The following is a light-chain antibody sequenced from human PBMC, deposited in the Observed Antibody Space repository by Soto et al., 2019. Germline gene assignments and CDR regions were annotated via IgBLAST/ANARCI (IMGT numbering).Light chain of an antibody. J-gene: IGKJ3*01. Sequence: ETVLTQSPATLSLSPGERATLSCRASQSINTYLAWYQQKPGQAPRLLIYDASNRATGIPARFSGSGSGTDFTLTISSLEPEDFAVYDCQQRFTWPSFGPGTKVDVK. CDR2: DAS. CDR3: QQRFTWPS. V-gene: IGKV3-11*01. CDR1: QSINTY.